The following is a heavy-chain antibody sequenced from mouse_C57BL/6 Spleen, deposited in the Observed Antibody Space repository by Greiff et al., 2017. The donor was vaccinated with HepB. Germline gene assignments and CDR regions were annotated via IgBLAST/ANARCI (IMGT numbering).Heavy chain of an antibody. CDR2: IYPSDSEP. CDR3: ARRDYDYGGYFDV. J-gene: IGHJ1*03. D-gene: IGHD2-4*01. Sequence: QVQLQQPGAELVRPGSSVKLSCKASGYTFTSYWMDWVKQRPGQGLEWIGNIYPSDSEPHYNQKFKDKAPLTVDKSSSTAYMQLSSLTSEDSAVYYCARRDYDYGGYFDVWGTGTTVTVSS. CDR1: GYTFTSYW. V-gene: IGHV1-61*01.